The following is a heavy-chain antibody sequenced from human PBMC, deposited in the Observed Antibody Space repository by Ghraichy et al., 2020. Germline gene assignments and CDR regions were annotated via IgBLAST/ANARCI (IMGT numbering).Heavy chain of an antibody. D-gene: IGHD5-24*01. J-gene: IGHJ4*02. Sequence: SETLSLTCTVSGGSISSYYWSWIRQPPGKGLEWIGYIYTSGSTNYNPSLKSRVTISVDTSKNQFSLKLSSVTAADTAVYYCVGGYNYWALSFDYWGQGTLVTVSS. CDR1: GGSISSYY. V-gene: IGHV4-4*09. CDR3: VGGYNYWALSFDY. CDR2: IYTSGST.